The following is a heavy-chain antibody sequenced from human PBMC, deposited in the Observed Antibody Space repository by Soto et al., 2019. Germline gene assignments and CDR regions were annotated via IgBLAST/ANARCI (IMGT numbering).Heavy chain of an antibody. J-gene: IGHJ6*03. CDR3: AKDGRNPRSTWVPAYDSGSPYYYYYMDV. CDR1: GFTFDDYA. D-gene: IGHD3-10*01. Sequence: EVQLVESGGGLVQPGRSLRLSCAASGFTFDDYAMHWVRQAPGKGLEWVSGISWNSGSIGYEDSVKGRFTISRDNAKNSLYLQMNSLRAEDTALYYCAKDGRNPRSTWVPAYDSGSPYYYYYMDVCGKGTTVTVSS. CDR2: ISWNSGSI. V-gene: IGHV3-9*01.